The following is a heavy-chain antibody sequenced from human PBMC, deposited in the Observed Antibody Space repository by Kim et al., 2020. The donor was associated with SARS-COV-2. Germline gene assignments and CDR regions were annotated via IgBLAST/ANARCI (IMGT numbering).Heavy chain of an antibody. D-gene: IGHD6-13*01. Sequence: DAAKGSFTSSRDNSKNTLYLQRNSLRAEDTAVYYCARDVGVSSSDDYMDVWGKGTTVTVSS. V-gene: IGHV3-30*07. CDR3: ARDVGVSSSDDYMDV. J-gene: IGHJ6*03.